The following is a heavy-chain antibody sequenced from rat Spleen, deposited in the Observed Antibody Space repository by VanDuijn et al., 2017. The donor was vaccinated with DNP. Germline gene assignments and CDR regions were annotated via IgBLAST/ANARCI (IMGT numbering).Heavy chain of an antibody. CDR2: ISYKCGTP. CDR1: RFSFSDYN. Sequence: EVQLVESGGGLVQPGRSLKLSCGASRFSFSDYNMAWVRQAPKKGLEWVDTISYKCGTPYYRDSVKGRFTISRDNAQSTLYLQMDSLRSEDTATYYCTRHRTIMPYYYAMDAWGQGASVTVSS. CDR3: TRHRTIMPYYYAMDA. V-gene: IGHV5-7*01. D-gene: IGHD1-12*01. J-gene: IGHJ4*01.